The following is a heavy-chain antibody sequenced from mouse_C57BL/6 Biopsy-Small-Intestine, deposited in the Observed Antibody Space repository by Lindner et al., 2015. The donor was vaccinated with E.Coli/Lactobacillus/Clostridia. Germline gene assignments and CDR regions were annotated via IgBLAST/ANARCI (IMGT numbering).Heavy chain of an antibody. CDR3: ARNYYGSGYDY. Sequence: VQLQESGGRLSEAWRVPETLLYSLWIIFGDHGMHWVRQAPEKGLEWVAYISGSSSTIFYADVLKGRFTISRDNAKNTLFLQMTSLRSEDTAIYYCARNYYGSGYDYWGQGTTLTVSS. J-gene: IGHJ2*01. D-gene: IGHD1-1*01. V-gene: IGHV5-17*01. CDR1: IIFGDHG. CDR2: ISGSSSTI.